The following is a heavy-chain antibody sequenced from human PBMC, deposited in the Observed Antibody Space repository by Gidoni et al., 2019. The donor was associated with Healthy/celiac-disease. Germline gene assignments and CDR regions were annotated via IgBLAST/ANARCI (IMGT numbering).Heavy chain of an antibody. D-gene: IGHD6-19*01. J-gene: IGHJ4*02. CDR2: ISSSSSYI. CDR1: RFTFSSYS. V-gene: IGHV3-21*01. CDR3: ARDLDSSGWPY. Sequence: EVQLVESGGGLVKPGGSLRLSCAASRFTFSSYSMNWVRQAPGQGLEWVSSISSSSSYIYYADSVKGRFTISRDNAKNSLYLQMNSLRAEDTAVYYCARDLDSSGWPYWGQGTLVTVSS.